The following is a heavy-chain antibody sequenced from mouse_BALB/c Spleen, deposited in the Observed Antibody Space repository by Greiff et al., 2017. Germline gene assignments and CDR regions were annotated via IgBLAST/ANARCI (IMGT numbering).Heavy chain of an antibody. Sequence: EVKVVESGGGLVQPGGSLRLSCATSGFTFTDYYMSWVRQPPGKALEWLGFIRNKANGYTTEYSASVKGRFTISRDNSQSILYLQMNTLRAEDSATYYCARDLYGSSFFAYWGQGTLVTVSA. CDR2: IRNKANGYTT. CDR3: ARDLYGSSFFAY. V-gene: IGHV7-3*02. J-gene: IGHJ3*01. CDR1: GFTFTDYY. D-gene: IGHD1-1*01.